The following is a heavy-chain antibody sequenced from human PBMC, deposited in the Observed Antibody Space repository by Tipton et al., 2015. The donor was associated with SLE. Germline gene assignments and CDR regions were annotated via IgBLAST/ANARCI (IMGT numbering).Heavy chain of an antibody. J-gene: IGHJ4*02. CDR1: GFTFSSYA. CDR3: AKDHWSDY. V-gene: IGHV3-23*03. CDR2: IYSGGSST. Sequence: SLRLSCAASGFTFSSYAMSWVRQAPGKGLEWVSVIYSGGSSTYYADSVKGRFTTSRDNSKNTLYLQMNSLRAEDTAVYYCAKDHWSDYWGQGTLVTVSS. D-gene: IGHD1-1*01.